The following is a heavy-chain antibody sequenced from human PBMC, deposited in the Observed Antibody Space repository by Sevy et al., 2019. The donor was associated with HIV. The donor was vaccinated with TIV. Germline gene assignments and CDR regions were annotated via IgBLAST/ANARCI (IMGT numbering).Heavy chain of an antibody. Sequence: SETLSLTCTVSGGSISSYYWSWIRQPPGKGLEWIGYIYYSGSTNYNPPLKSRVTISVDTSKNQFSLKLSSVTAADTAVYYCARVTTFGGVIVSFDYWGQGTLVTVSS. D-gene: IGHD3-16*02. J-gene: IGHJ4*02. CDR3: ARVTTFGGVIVSFDY. CDR2: IYYSGST. V-gene: IGHV4-59*01. CDR1: GGSISSYY.